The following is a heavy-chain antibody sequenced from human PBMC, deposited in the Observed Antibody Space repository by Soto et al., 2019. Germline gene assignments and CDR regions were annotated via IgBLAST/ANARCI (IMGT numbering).Heavy chain of an antibody. Sequence: QVQLVQSGAEVKKPGSSVKVSCKASGGTFSTYPINWVRQAPGQGLEYMGGIIPKFGTTNYAQKFRGTVTITADESTSTAYMELNNLRSEDTAVYYCARGASNSTGSYIWFDPWGQGTLVTVSS. J-gene: IGHJ5*02. CDR3: ARGASNSTGSYIWFDP. V-gene: IGHV1-69*01. D-gene: IGHD6-19*01. CDR2: IIPKFGTT. CDR1: GGTFSTYP.